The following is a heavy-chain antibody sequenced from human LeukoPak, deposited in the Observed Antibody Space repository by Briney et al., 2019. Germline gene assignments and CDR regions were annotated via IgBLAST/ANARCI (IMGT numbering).Heavy chain of an antibody. Sequence: ASVKVSCKASGYTFTNYPINWVRQAPGQGLEWMGWINPNTANPTYAQDFTGRFVFSLDTSVNTAYLQISSLKAEDTAVYYCARGAKDSSGYSPTYAFDTWGQGTMVTVSS. V-gene: IGHV7-4-1*02. CDR2: INPNTANP. J-gene: IGHJ3*02. CDR3: ARGAKDSSGYSPTYAFDT. D-gene: IGHD3-22*01. CDR1: GYTFTNYP.